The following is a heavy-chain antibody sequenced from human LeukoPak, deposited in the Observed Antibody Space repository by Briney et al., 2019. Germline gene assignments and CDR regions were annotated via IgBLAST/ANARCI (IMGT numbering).Heavy chain of an antibody. J-gene: IGHJ4*02. V-gene: IGHV3-43*02. Sequence: GGSLSLSCAASGFTLRRYAMSWVGQAPGKGVEGVAGISGDGGRTFYAYAVKRRFTISRDNSKNSLYLQMNSLRTEDTALYYCAKDRYYDFWSGYLDAGYYFDYWGQGTLVTVSS. CDR1: GFTLRRYA. D-gene: IGHD3-3*01. CDR3: AKDRYYDFWSGYLDAGYYFDY. CDR2: ISGDGGRT.